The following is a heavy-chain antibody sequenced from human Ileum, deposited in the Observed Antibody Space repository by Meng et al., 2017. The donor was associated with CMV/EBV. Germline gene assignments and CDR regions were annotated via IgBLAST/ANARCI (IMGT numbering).Heavy chain of an antibody. CDR3: ATGCSSTSCYSTHFDN. V-gene: IGHV3-72*01. Sequence: LSLTCNVSGDSISSYYWNWIRQPPGKGLEWVGRIRNKPNGYTTVCAASVKGRFTITRDDSKNSLFLQMDSLKTEDTAMYFCATGCSSTSCYSTHFDNWGQGTLVTVSS. D-gene: IGHD2-2*01. J-gene: IGHJ4*02. CDR2: IRNKPNGYTT. CDR1: GDSISSYY.